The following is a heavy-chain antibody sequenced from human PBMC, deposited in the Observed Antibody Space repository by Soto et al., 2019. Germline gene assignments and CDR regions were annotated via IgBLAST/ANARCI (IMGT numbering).Heavy chain of an antibody. J-gene: IGHJ3*02. CDR2: ISVRGDGT. V-gene: IGHV3-23*01. Sequence: GGSLRLSCAASGFTFANNPMTWVRQAPGKGLEWVSSISVRGDGTFYADSVKGRFTISRDNSKNILHVQMNTLRAEDTAVYFCAREGFSSGMAGGFDIWGQGTMVTVSS. CDR1: GFTFANNP. D-gene: IGHD6-19*01. CDR3: AREGFSSGMAGGFDI.